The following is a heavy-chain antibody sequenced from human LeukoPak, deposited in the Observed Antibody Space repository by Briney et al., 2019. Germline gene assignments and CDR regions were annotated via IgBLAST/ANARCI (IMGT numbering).Heavy chain of an antibody. CDR1: GFTFSSYA. J-gene: IGHJ4*02. CDR3: ARRHDYSNYPDY. Sequence: AGGSLRLSCAASGFTFSSYAMSWVRQAPGRGLEWVSSISSSSSYIYYADSVKGRFTISRDNAKNSLYLQMNSLRAEDTAVYYCARRHDYSNYPDYWGQGTLVTVSS. V-gene: IGHV3-21*01. CDR2: ISSSSSYI. D-gene: IGHD4-11*01.